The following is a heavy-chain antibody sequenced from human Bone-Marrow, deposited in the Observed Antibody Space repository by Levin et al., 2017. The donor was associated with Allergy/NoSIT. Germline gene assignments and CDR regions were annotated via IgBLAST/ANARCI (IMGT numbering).Heavy chain of an antibody. J-gene: IGHJ6*02. CDR2: INPNSGGT. CDR3: ASIAVAGNYYGMDV. D-gene: IGHD6-19*01. CDR1: GYTFTGYY. Sequence: GASVKVSCKASGYTFTGYYMHWVRQAPGQGLEWMGRINPNSGGTNYAQKFQGRVTMTRDTSISTAYMELSRLRSDDTAVYYCASIAVAGNYYGMDVWGQGTTVTVSS. V-gene: IGHV1-2*06.